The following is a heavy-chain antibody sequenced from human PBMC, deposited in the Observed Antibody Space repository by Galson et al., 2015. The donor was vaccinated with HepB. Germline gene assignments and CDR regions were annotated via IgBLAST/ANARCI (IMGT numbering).Heavy chain of an antibody. CDR2: IWYDGSNK. J-gene: IGHJ4*02. V-gene: IGHV3-33*01. CDR1: GFTFSIYG. Sequence: SLRLSCAASGFTFSIYGMHWVRQAPGKGLEWVAVIWYDGSNKYYADSVKGRFTISRDNSKNTLYLQMNSLRAEDTAVYYCARAEQQLVRIDYWGQGALVTVSS. CDR3: ARAEQQLVRIDY. D-gene: IGHD6-13*01.